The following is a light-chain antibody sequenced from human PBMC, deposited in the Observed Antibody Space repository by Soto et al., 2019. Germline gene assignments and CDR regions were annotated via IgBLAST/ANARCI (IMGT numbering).Light chain of an antibody. CDR2: AAS. CDR3: QKYVTART. V-gene: IGKV1-27*01. Sequence: DFQMTQSPSSLSASVGGRVTITCRASHDIRNYLAWYQHKPGQVPKLLIYAASTLQSGAPSRFSGSGYGTDFTLTISSLQPEDIANYYCQKYVTARTFGQGTKVDIK. J-gene: IGKJ1*01. CDR1: HDIRNY.